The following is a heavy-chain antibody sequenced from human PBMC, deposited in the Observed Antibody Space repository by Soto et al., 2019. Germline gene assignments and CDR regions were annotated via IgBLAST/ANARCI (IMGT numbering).Heavy chain of an antibody. J-gene: IGHJ5*01. CDR2: ISATGGGT. CDR1: GFTFNNYA. V-gene: IGHV3-23*01. Sequence: GGSLRLSCTACGFTFNNYAMSWVHQAPGKGLEWVSLISATGGGTYNAESVRGRFSISRDNSKNTLYLHINSRRAEDTAVYYCVKDRRAGGNSAFYFDFWGQGAQVTVAS. CDR3: VKDRRAGGNSAFYFDF. D-gene: IGHD3-16*01.